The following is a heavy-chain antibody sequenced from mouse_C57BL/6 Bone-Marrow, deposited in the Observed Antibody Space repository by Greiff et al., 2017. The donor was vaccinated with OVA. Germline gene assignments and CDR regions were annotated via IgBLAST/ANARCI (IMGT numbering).Heavy chain of an antibody. CDR1: GYSFTSYY. Sequence: QVQLQQSGPELVKPGASVKISCKASGYSFTSYYIHWVKQRPGQGLEWIGWIYPGSGNTKYNEKFKGKATLTADTSSSTAYMQLSSLTSEDSAVYYCAREGAYYSNYVGYWGQGTTLTVSS. CDR3: AREGAYYSNYVGY. CDR2: IYPGSGNT. D-gene: IGHD2-5*01. J-gene: IGHJ2*01. V-gene: IGHV1-66*01.